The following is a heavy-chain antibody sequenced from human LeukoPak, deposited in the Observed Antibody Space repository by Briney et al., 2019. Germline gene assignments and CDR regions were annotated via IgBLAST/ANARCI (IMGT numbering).Heavy chain of an antibody. CDR3: AKRNEADLGFFDY. D-gene: IGHD1-1*01. V-gene: IGHV3-7*03. CDR1: GFTFSSYW. Sequence: GGSLRLSCAASGFTFSSYWMSWVRQAPGKGLEWVANIKKDESEKYYVDSVKGRFTISRDNSKDTLYLQMNNLRAEDTAVYYCAKRNEADLGFFDYWGQGTLVTVSS. CDR2: IKKDESEK. J-gene: IGHJ4*02.